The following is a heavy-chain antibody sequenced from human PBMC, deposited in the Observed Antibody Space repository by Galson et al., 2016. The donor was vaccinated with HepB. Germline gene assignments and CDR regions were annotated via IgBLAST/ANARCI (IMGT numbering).Heavy chain of an antibody. Sequence: QSGAEVKKPGESLRISCKGSGYTFTHYWIHWVRQMPGKGLEWMGKIDPGNANTNYSPSFQGHVTISVDKSISTAYLQWSSLKASDTAMYYCARPYYYHSGSYRDWGQGTLVTVSS. CDR3: ARPYYYHSGSYRD. CDR1: GYTFTHYW. D-gene: IGHD3-10*01. V-gene: IGHV5-10-1*01. CDR2: IDPGNANT. J-gene: IGHJ4*02.